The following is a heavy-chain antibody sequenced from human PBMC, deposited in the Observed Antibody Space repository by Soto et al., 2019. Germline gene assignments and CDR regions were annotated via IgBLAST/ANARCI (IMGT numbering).Heavy chain of an antibody. CDR1: GGSISSSNW. J-gene: IGHJ4*02. Sequence: QVQLQESGPGLVKPSGTLSLTCAVSGGSISSSNWWSWVRQPPGKGLEWIGEISRSGSTNYNPALKSRVTISVDKSKNQFSLKLSSVTAADTAVYYCSRNYCSGGSCYLYFDQWGRGTLVTVSS. V-gene: IGHV4-4*02. CDR2: ISRSGST. D-gene: IGHD2-15*01. CDR3: SRNYCSGGSCYLYFDQ.